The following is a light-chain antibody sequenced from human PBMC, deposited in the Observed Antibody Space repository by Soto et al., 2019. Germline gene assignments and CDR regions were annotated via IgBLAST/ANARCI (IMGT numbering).Light chain of an antibody. Sequence: QSVLTQPPSASGSPGQSVTISCTGTSSDVGGYNYVSWYQQYPGKAPKLMIYEVSTRPSGVPDLFSGSKSGNTASLTVSGLQAEEEADYYCSSYAGSNNLLVFGGGTQLTVL. CDR2: EVS. CDR1: SSDVGGYNY. CDR3: SSYAGSNNLLV. J-gene: IGLJ2*01. V-gene: IGLV2-8*01.